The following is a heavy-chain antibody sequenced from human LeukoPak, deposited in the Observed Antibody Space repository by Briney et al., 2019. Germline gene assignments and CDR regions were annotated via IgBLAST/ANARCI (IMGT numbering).Heavy chain of an antibody. D-gene: IGHD3-10*01. Sequence: PSETLSLTCTVSGGSISSYYWSWIREPPGKGLEWIADTFYSGSTNYNPSLKSRVTLSVDTSKNQVSLKLSSVTAADTAVYYCARAVRVKFDYWGQGLLVTVSS. CDR1: GGSISSYY. CDR2: TFYSGST. CDR3: ARAVRVKFDY. J-gene: IGHJ4*02. V-gene: IGHV4-59*01.